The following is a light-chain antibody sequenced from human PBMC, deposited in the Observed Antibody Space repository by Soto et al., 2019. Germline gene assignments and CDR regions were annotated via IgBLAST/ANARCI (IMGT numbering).Light chain of an antibody. V-gene: IGKV1D-8*01. CDR2: AAS. CDR1: QGISSY. CDR3: QQYYSFPRT. J-gene: IGKJ1*01. Sequence: VIWMTQPPPFLSASPGGRLTISCRVSQGISSYLAWYHQKPGKAPELLIYAASTLQSGVPARFSGSGSGTDFTLSISCLQSEDFATYYCQQYYSFPRTFGQGTKVDIK.